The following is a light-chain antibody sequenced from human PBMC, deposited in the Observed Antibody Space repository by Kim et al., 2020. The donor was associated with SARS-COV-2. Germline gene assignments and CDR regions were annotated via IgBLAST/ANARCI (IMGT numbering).Light chain of an antibody. CDR1: QSVRNNY. CDR2: GAS. V-gene: IGKV3-20*01. CDR3: QQYDTSPALT. J-gene: IGKJ4*01. Sequence: EIVLTQSPGTLFLSPGERATLSCRASQSVRNNYLAWYQQKPGQAPRLLIYGASSRATGIPDRFSGSGSGTDFTLTISRLGPEDCAMYYCQQYDTSPALTFGGGTKVDIK.